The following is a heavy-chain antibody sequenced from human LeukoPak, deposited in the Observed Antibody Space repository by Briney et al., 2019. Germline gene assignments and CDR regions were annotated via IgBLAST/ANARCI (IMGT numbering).Heavy chain of an antibody. V-gene: IGHV1-2*02. CDR2: INPNSGGT. Sequence: ASGKVSCKASGYTFTGYYMHWVRQAPGQELEWMGWINPNSGGTNYAQKFQGRVTMTRDTSISTAYMELSRLRSDDTAVYYCAREPSGYETSLDYWGQGTLVTVSS. D-gene: IGHD5-12*01. CDR1: GYTFTGYY. CDR3: AREPSGYETSLDY. J-gene: IGHJ4*02.